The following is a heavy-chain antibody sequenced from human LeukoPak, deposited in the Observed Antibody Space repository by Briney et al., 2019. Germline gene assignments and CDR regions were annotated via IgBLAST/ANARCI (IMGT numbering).Heavy chain of an antibody. D-gene: IGHD3-10*01. CDR1: GGSISSSSYY. CDR2: IYYSGST. J-gene: IGHJ5*02. V-gene: IGHV4-39*01. CDR3: ATHEVKAAWFGHSVGWFDP. Sequence: SETLSLTCTVSGGSISSSSYYWGWIRQPPGKGLEWIGSIYYSGSTYYNPSLKSRVTISVDTSKNQFSLKLSSVTAADTAVYYCATHEVKAAWFGHSVGWFDPWGQGTLVTVSS.